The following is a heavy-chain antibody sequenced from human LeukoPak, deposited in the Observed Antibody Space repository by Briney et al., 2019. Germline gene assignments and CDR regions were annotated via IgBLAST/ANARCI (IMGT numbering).Heavy chain of an antibody. J-gene: IGHJ6*03. CDR2: ISSSGSTR. CDR1: GFTFSDYY. D-gene: IGHD3-10*01. V-gene: IGHV3-11*04. Sequence: GGSLRLXCAASGFTFSDYYMSWIRQAPGKGLEWVSYISSSGSTRYCADSVKGRFTISRDNAKNSLYLQMNSLRAEDTAVYYCARVMVRGVNEDYYYYYYMDVWGKGTTVTVSS. CDR3: ARVMVRGVNEDYYYYYYMDV.